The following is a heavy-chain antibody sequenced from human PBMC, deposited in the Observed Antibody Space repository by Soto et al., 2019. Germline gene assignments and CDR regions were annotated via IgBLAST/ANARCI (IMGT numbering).Heavy chain of an antibody. Sequence: PGESLKISCKGSGYSFTSYWIGWVRQMPGKGLEWMGIIYPGDSDTRYSPSFQGQVTISADKSISTAYLQWSSLKASDTAMYYCPLADPYDSSGYSTFDYWGQGTLVTVPS. J-gene: IGHJ4*02. D-gene: IGHD3-22*01. CDR3: PLADPYDSSGYSTFDY. CDR1: GYSFTSYW. V-gene: IGHV5-51*01. CDR2: IYPGDSDT.